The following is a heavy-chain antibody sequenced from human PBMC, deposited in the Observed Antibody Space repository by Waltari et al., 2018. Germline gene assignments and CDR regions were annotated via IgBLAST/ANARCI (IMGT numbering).Heavy chain of an antibody. Sequence: QVQLQESGPGLVKPSETLSLTCAVSGYSISSGYSWGWIRQPPGKGLEWIGSIYHSVSTYYNPALKSRVTISVDTSKNQFSLKLSSVTAADTAVYYCANSGEMATILLDYWGQGTLVTVSS. V-gene: IGHV4-38-2*01. D-gene: IGHD5-12*01. CDR3: ANSGEMATILLDY. CDR1: GYSISSGYS. CDR2: IYHSVST. J-gene: IGHJ4*02.